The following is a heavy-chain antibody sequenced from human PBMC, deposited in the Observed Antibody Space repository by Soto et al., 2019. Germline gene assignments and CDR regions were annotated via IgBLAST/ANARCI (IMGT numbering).Heavy chain of an antibody. Sequence: EVQLLESGGGLVQPGGSLRLSCATSGFTFRSYVMSWVRQAPGKGPEWVSGISESGSGTYYADSVKGRFTISRDNSNNTLYLHMNSLRAEDTAVYYCAKDVASRGISWGQGTLVTVSS. J-gene: IGHJ5*02. CDR2: ISESGSGT. CDR3: AKDVASRGIS. V-gene: IGHV3-23*01. D-gene: IGHD3-16*01. CDR1: GFTFRSYV.